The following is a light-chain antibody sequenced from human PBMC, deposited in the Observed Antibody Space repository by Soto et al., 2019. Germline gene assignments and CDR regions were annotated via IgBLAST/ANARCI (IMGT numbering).Light chain of an antibody. J-gene: IGKJ4*01. CDR2: WAS. CDR3: QQYYDTPLT. Sequence: IVMTQSRDSPAVSLGVSATISCKSRLSVLYSSNNKNYLAWYQQKPGQPPKLLIYWASTRDSGIPDRFSGSVSGTDFTLTISSPRSEDVAVYYCQQYYDTPLTFGGGTKVDIK. V-gene: IGKV4-1*01. CDR1: LSVLYSSNNKNY.